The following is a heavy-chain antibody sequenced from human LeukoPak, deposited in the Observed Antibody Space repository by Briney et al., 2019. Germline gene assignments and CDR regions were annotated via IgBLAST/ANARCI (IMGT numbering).Heavy chain of an antibody. CDR3: PRYDSSGYYYFAD. D-gene: IGHD3-22*01. V-gene: IGHV3-74*03. J-gene: IGHJ4*02. CDR1: GFTFSSYW. CDR2: INSDGSSI. Sequence: GGSLRLSCAASGFTFSSYWMHWVRQAPGKGLVWVSRINSDGSSITYADSVKGRFTISRDNSKNTLYLQMNSLRAEDTAVYYCPRYDSSGYYYFADWGQGTLVTVSS.